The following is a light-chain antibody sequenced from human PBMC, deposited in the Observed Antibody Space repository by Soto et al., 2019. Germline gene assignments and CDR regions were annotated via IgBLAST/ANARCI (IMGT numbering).Light chain of an antibody. CDR1: QSFSNL. V-gene: IGKV3-11*01. J-gene: IGKJ2*02. CDR3: QQRSDWPRT. CDR2: DAS. Sequence: EIVLTQSPASLSLSPGERATLSCRASQSFSNLLVWYQQKPGQAPRLLIYDASNRATGSPARFSGSGSGTDFTLTISSLEPEDFAIYYCQQRSDWPRTFGQGTKLEI.